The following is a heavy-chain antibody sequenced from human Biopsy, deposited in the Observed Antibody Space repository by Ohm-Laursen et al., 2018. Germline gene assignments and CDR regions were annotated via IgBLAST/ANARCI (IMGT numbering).Heavy chain of an antibody. D-gene: IGHD3-10*01. CDR3: ARRLPLRGFAFDV. CDR2: IYYRGNT. CDR1: GDSITSYF. V-gene: IGHV4-59*08. Sequence: GTLSLTCTVSGDSITSYFWNWIQQAPGKGLEWIGNIYYRGNTNYSPSLKSRATISLDSSKNQFSLNLNSVTATDTAVYYCARRLPLRGFAFDVWGQGTVVTVSS. J-gene: IGHJ3*01.